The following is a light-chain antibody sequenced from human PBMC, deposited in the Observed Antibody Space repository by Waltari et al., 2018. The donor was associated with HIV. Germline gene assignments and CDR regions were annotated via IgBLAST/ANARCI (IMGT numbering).Light chain of an antibody. J-gene: IGKJ1*01. CDR1: PSVSYNSNNKSY. CDR2: WAS. V-gene: IGKV4-1*01. CDR3: QQYYSTPRT. Sequence: DIVLTQSPDSLAVSLGERATINCKSSPSVSYNSNNKSYLAWFQQKAGQPPKLLIFWASTRESGVPDRFSGSGSGTDFALTISGLQAEDVAVYYCQQYYSTPRTFGQGTKVEIK.